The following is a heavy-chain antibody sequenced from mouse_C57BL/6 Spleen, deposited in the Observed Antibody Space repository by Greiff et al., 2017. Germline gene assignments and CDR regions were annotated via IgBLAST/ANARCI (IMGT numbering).Heavy chain of an antibody. D-gene: IGHD2-4*01. CDR3: ARTIYYDYDERIYYAMDY. J-gene: IGHJ4*01. CDR1: GFTFSDYG. Sequence: EVQLVESGGGLVKPGGSLKLSCAASGFTFSDYGMHWVRQAPEKGLEWVAYISSGSSTIYYADTVQGRFTISRDNAKNTLFLQMTSLRSEDTAMYYCARTIYYDYDERIYYAMDYWGQGTSVTVSS. V-gene: IGHV5-17*01. CDR2: ISSGSSTI.